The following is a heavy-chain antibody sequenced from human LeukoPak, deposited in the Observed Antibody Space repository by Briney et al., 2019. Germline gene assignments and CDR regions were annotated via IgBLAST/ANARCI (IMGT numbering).Heavy chain of an antibody. CDR2: IYYSGST. J-gene: IGHJ3*02. CDR3: ARALGVYKSSRAFDI. Sequence: SETLSLTCTVSGGSISSGDYYWSWIRQPPGKGLEWIGYIYYSGSTYYNPSLKSQVTISVDTSKNQFSLKLSSVTAADTAVYYCARALGVYKSSRAFDIWGQGTMVTVSS. D-gene: IGHD2-2*01. V-gene: IGHV4-30-4*08. CDR1: GGSISSGDYY.